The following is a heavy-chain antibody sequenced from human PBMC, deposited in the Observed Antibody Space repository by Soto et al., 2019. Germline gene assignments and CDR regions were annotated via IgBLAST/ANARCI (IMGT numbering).Heavy chain of an antibody. CDR1: GGTFSSYA. CDR3: SRGGSSYYYDSSGFDP. D-gene: IGHD3-22*01. J-gene: IGHJ5*02. Sequence: QVQLVQSGAEVKKPGSSVKVSCKASGGTFSSYAISWVRQAPGQGLEWMGGIIPIFGTANYAQKFQGRVTITADESTSTAYMELSSLRSEDTAVYYCSRGGSSYYYDSSGFDPWGQGTLVTVSS. CDR2: IIPIFGTA. V-gene: IGHV1-69*01.